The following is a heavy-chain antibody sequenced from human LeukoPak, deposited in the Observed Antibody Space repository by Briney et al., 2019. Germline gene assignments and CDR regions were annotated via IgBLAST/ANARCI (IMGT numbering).Heavy chain of an antibody. J-gene: IGHJ4*02. CDR2: IYNSGAKI. V-gene: IGHV3-23*01. D-gene: IGHD6-19*01. Sequence: GGSLRLSCAASGFTFSSYAMHWVRQAPGKGLEWVSSIYNSGAKIFYADSVKGRFTISRDNSKNMLYLQMNSLRVEDTAVYYCAKDVAPDSGWDLDYWGQGTLVTVSS. CDR1: GFTFSSYA. CDR3: AKDVAPDSGWDLDY.